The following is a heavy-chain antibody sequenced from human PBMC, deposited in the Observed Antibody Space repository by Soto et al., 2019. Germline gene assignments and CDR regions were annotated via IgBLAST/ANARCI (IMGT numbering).Heavy chain of an antibody. J-gene: IGHJ4*02. CDR1: GFTFSSCA. CDR2: ISGTGGRT. V-gene: IGHV3-23*01. CDR3: AKVKDYGDYPRGTAY. Sequence: GGSLRLSCAASGFTFSSCAMSWVRQAPGKGLEWVSAISGTGGRTYYAGSVKGRFTISRDTSNNTLYLQMNSLRAEDTAVYYCAKVKDYGDYPRGTAYWGQGTLVTVSS. D-gene: IGHD4-17*01.